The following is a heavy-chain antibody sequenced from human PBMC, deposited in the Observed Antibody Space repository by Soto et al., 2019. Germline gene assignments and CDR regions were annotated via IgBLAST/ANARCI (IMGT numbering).Heavy chain of an antibody. J-gene: IGHJ5*02. V-gene: IGHV3-33*01. D-gene: IGHD6-6*01. CDR3: ARDSSSSVADP. CDR1: GFTFRSNG. Sequence: QVQVVESGGGVVQPGRSQRLSCAASGFTFRSNGMHWVRQAPGKGLEWVAVIWYDGSNKYYADSVKGRFTISRDNSKNTLYLQMNSLRVEDTAVYCCARDSSSSVADPWGQGTLVTVSS. CDR2: IWYDGSNK.